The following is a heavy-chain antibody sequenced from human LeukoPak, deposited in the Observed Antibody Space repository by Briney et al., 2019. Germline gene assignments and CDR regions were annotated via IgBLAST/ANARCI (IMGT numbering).Heavy chain of an antibody. Sequence: PGGSLRLSCSASGFTPSSSPMHWVRRAPGRGLESVSAISEYGERTYYRDSVRGRFTISRDNSRNTLYLQMNSLRSEDTALYYCVREDYAGSSWFDPWGQGTQVTVSS. CDR1: GFTPSSSP. J-gene: IGHJ5*02. D-gene: IGHD4-17*01. CDR2: ISEYGERT. V-gene: IGHV3-64D*06. CDR3: VREDYAGSSWFDP.